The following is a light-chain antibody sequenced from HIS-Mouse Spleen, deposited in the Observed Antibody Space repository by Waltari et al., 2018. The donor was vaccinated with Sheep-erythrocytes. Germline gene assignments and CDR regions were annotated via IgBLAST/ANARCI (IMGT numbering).Light chain of an antibody. V-gene: IGLV2-23*01. J-gene: IGLJ3*02. CDR1: SSDVGSYNL. CDR3: CSYAGSSTPWV. Sequence: QSALTQPAYVSGSPGQSITISCTRTSSDVGSYNLVSWYQQHPGQAPKLMIYEGSKRPSGVSNRFSGSKSCNTASLTISGLQAEDEADYYCCSYAGSSTPWVFGGGTKLTVL. CDR2: EGS.